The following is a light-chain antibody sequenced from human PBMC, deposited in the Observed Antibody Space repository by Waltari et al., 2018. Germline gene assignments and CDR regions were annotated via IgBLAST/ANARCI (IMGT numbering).Light chain of an antibody. V-gene: IGLV2-14*01. CDR3: NSYTSSSTLV. J-gene: IGLJ2*01. CDR1: SSDVGAYNH. CDR2: EVS. Sequence: QSALTQPASVSGSPGQSITISCTGTSSDVGAYNHVSWYPKHPGRAPKLMIYEVSKRPSGVSNRFSGSKSGNTASLTISGLQAEDEADYYCNSYTSSSTLVFGGGTKLTVL.